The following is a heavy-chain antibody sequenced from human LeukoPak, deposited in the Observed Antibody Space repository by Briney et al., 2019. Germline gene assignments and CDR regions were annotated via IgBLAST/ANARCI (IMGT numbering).Heavy chain of an antibody. V-gene: IGHV3-21*01. CDR2: IISGDSYI. Sequence: GGSLRLSCSPPGFTSNTYSMNWGPPAPGKGLEWISSIISGDSYIHYADSVKGRFTISRDNAKKSLSLQMKSLRAEDTAVYYCARDHVCGDCPFNYGMDVWGQGTTVTVSS. J-gene: IGHJ6*02. CDR1: GFTSNTYS. D-gene: IGHD2-21*01. CDR3: ARDHVCGDCPFNYGMDV.